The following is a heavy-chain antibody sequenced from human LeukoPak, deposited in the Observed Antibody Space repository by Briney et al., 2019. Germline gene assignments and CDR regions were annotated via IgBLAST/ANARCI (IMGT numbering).Heavy chain of an antibody. D-gene: IGHD3-22*01. CDR2: INPNSGGT. J-gene: IGHJ4*02. V-gene: IGHV1-2*04. CDR3: ARALLTGSYYDSSGYHFDY. CDR1: GYTFTGYY. Sequence: ASVNVSCKASGYTFTGYYMHWVRQAPGQGLEWMGWINPNSGGTNYAQKFQGWVTMTRDTSISTAYMELSRLRSDDTAVYYCARALLTGSYYDSSGYHFDYWGQGTLVTVSS.